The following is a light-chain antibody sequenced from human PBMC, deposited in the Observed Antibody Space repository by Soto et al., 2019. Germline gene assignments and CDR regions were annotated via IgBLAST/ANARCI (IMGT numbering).Light chain of an antibody. CDR2: AGS. CDR3: CSYAGSNTYV. V-gene: IGLV2-23*01. CDR1: SSDVGNYNL. J-gene: IGLJ1*01. Sequence: QSALTQPASXXXXXXXXXXXXCTGTSSDVGNYNLVSWYQQHPGKAPKVMIYAGSNRPSGVSHRFSGFKSGNTASLTISGLQAEDEADYHCCSYAGSNTYVFGTGTKVTVL.